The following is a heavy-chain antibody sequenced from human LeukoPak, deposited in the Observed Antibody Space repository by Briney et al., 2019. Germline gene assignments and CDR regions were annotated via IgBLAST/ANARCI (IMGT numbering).Heavy chain of an antibody. Sequence: ASVKVSCKASGYTFTAYYIHWVRQAPGQGLEWMGWINPNSGGTNYAQKFQGRVTLTRDTSITTAYMELSRLRSDDAALYYCAKARGLYCSSTSCYECDVWGKGTTVTVSS. CDR1: GYTFTAYY. CDR2: INPNSGGT. J-gene: IGHJ6*04. V-gene: IGHV1-2*02. CDR3: AKARGLYCSSTSCYECDV. D-gene: IGHD2-2*01.